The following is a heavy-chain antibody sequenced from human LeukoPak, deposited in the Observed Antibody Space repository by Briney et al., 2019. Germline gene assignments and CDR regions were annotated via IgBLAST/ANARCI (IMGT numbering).Heavy chain of an antibody. CDR2: ISYDGSNK. CDR3: AKDYLYYYGSGSYYKPPDY. CDR1: GFTFSSYV. D-gene: IGHD3-10*01. V-gene: IGHV3-30*18. Sequence: GGSLRLSCAASGFTFSSYVMHWVRQAPGKGLEWVAVISYDGSNKYYADSVKGRFTISRDNSKNTLYLQMNSLRAEDTAVYYCAKDYLYYYGSGSYYKPPDYWGHGTLVTVSS. J-gene: IGHJ4*01.